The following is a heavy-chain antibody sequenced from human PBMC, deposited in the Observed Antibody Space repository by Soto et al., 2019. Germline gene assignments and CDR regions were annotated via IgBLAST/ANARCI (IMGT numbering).Heavy chain of an antibody. Sequence: AVKVSCKASGGTFSSYAISWVRQAPGQERAWVGGIIPVYGTANYAQKFQRSVTITADISTSTAYMELSSLRSEDTAVYYCARYRTSGYSGYARPSTSSYYYGMDVWGQGTTVTVSS. CDR3: ARYRTSGYSGYARPSTSSYYYGMDV. CDR1: GGTFSSYA. V-gene: IGHV1-69*06. J-gene: IGHJ6*02. D-gene: IGHD5-12*01. CDR2: IIPVYGTA.